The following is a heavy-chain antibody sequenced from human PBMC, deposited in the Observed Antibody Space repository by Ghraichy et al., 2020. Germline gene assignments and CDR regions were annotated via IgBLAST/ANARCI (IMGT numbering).Heavy chain of an antibody. CDR2: ISYDGRNK. Sequence: GGSLRLSCAVSGFTFSSYFMHWVRQAPGKGPEWVAAISYDGRNKYYADSVKGRYTISRDNFQNTLYLQMISLRGEDTAVYYCARDKATIFGIIIINGMDVWGQGTTVTVSS. CDR3: ARDKATIFGIIIINGMDV. J-gene: IGHJ6*02. CDR1: GFTFSSYF. D-gene: IGHD3-3*01. V-gene: IGHV3-30*04.